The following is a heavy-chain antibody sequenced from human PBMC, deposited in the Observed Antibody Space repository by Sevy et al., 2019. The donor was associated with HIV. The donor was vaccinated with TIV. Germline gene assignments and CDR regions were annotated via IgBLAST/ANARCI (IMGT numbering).Heavy chain of an antibody. V-gene: IGHV3-23*01. CDR3: ARPSPRIAAAASAFYDN. J-gene: IGHJ4*02. CDR1: GYSFSSYA. D-gene: IGHD6-13*01. Sequence: GGSLRLSCVVSGYSFSSYAISWVRQAPGKGLEWVSTINGQGGSTYYADSVKGLFTISRDNPKNTLFLQMINLRVDDTAIYYCARPSPRIAAAASAFYDNWGQGTLVTVSS. CDR2: INGQGGST.